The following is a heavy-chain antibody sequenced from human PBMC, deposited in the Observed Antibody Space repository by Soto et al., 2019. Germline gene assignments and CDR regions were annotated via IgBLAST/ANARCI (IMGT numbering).Heavy chain of an antibody. Sequence: GGSLRLSCAVSGFTFSTYSMNWVRQAPGKGLEWVSYISSSSSTIFYTDSVKGRFTVSRDNAKNSLYLQMNSLRAEDTAVYYCARDMGFGLSDYWGQGTLVTVSS. D-gene: IGHD3-10*01. J-gene: IGHJ4*02. V-gene: IGHV3-48*01. CDR3: ARDMGFGLSDY. CDR2: ISSSSSTI. CDR1: GFTFSTYS.